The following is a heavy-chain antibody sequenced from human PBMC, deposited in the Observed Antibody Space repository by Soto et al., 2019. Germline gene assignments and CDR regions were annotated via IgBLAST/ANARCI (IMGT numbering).Heavy chain of an antibody. CDR3: ARVDTAMAPYYFDY. Sequence: SETLSVSCTVSGGSISNGDYYWSWIRKPPGKGLEWIGYIYYSGSTYYNPSLKSRVTISVDTSKNQFSLKLSSVTAADTAVYYCARVDTAMAPYYFDYWGQGTLVTVSS. D-gene: IGHD5-18*01. CDR2: IYYSGST. J-gene: IGHJ4*02. V-gene: IGHV4-30-4*01. CDR1: GGSISNGDYY.